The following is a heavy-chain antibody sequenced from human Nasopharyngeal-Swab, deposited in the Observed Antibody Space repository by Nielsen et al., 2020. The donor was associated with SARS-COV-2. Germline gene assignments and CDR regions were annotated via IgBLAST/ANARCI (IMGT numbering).Heavy chain of an antibody. CDR3: AREMTITLDRGGRALDV. J-gene: IGHJ6*02. CDR1: GLRFNVYS. CDR2: LTYDGITE. D-gene: IGHD3-10*01. Sequence: AGSLRLSCEASGLRFNVYSFRWVRQAPGKGLDWVAFLTYDGITEDYADSVKGRFSVSRDNSKRMLYLQMHSLRVEDTAMYYCAREMTITLDRGGRALDVWGQGTTVTVSS. V-gene: IGHV3-30-3*01.